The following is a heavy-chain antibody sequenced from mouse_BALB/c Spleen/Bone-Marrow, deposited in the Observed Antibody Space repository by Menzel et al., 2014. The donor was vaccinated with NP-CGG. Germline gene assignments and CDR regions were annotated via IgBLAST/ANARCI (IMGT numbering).Heavy chain of an antibody. D-gene: IGHD2-1*01. CDR3: SRGGNFDVMDY. V-gene: IGHV1S81*02. CDR2: INPSNGAN. Sequence: VQLQQSGAELVKPGASVKLSCKASGYTFTSYYMFWVKQRPGQGLEWIGGINPSNGANNFNEKFKSKATLTVDKSSSTAYTQLSSLTSEDSAVYYCSRGGNFDVMDYWGQGTSVTVSS. J-gene: IGHJ4*01. CDR1: GYTFTSYY.